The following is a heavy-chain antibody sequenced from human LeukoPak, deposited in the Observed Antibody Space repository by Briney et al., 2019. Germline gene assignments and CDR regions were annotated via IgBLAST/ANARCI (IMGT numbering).Heavy chain of an antibody. D-gene: IGHD4-17*01. CDR2: IKQDGSEK. CDR3: ARAHTTVITHFDY. J-gene: IGHJ4*02. V-gene: IGHV3-7*01. CDR1: GFTFSSYW. Sequence: PGGSLRLSCAASGFTFSSYWMTWVRQAPGKGLEWVANIKQDGSEKYYVDSVKGRFIISRDNAKNSLYLQMNSLRAEDTAVYYCARAHTTVITHFDYWGQGTLVTVSS.